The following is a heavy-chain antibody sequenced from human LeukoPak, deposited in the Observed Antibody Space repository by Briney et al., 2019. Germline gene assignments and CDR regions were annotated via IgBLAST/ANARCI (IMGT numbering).Heavy chain of an antibody. V-gene: IGHV3-48*04. J-gene: IGHJ5*02. CDR3: AREYSSSWYVNWFDP. D-gene: IGHD6-13*01. CDR2: ISSSSTI. Sequence: GGSLRLSCAASGFTFSSYSMNWVRQAPGKGLEWVSYISSSSTIYYADSVKGRFTISRDNAKNSLYLQMNSLRAEDTAVYYCAREYSSSWYVNWFDPWGQGTLVTVSS. CDR1: GFTFSSYS.